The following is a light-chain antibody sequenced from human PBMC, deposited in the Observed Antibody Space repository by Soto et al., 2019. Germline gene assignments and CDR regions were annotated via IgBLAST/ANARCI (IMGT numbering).Light chain of an antibody. J-gene: IGLJ3*02. CDR1: SGDVGAYDR. V-gene: IGLV2-11*01. CDR3: CSHAGGSSWV. CDR2: DVT. Sequence: QSALTQPRSVSGSPGQSVTISCTGTSGDVGAYDRVSWYQHHPTKAPKLIIYDVTNRPSGVPYRFSGSKSGSTASLTISGLQAEDEADYYCCSHAGGSSWVFGGGTTDRP.